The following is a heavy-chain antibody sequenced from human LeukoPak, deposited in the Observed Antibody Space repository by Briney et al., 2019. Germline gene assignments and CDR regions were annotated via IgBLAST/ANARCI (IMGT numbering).Heavy chain of an antibody. CDR3: AKLPTYYYDSSGWF. CDR1: GFTFSSYS. V-gene: IGHV3-23*01. D-gene: IGHD3-22*01. Sequence: GGSLRLSCAASGFTFSSYSMNWVRQAPGKGLEWVSAISGSGGSTYYADSVKGRFTISRDNSKNTLYLQMNSLRAEDTAVYYCAKLPTYYYDSSGWFWGQGTLVTVSS. CDR2: ISGSGGST. J-gene: IGHJ4*02.